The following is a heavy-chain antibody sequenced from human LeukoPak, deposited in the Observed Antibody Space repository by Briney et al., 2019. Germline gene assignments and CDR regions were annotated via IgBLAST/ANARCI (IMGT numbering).Heavy chain of an antibody. CDR1: GYTFTSYD. CDR2: MNPNSGNT. V-gene: IGHV1-8*03. D-gene: IGHD5-18*01. CDR3: AETGYSYDRKRPEIDY. Sequence: GASVKVSCKASGYTFTSYDINWVRQATGQGLEWMGWMNPNSGNTGYAQKFQGRVTITADKSTSTAYMELSSLRSEDTAVYYCAETGYSYDRKRPEIDYWGQGTLVTVSS. J-gene: IGHJ4*02.